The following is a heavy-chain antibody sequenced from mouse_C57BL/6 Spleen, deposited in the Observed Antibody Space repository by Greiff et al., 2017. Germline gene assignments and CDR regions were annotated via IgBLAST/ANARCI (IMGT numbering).Heavy chain of an antibody. CDR2: FSSGGSYT. CDR1: GFTFSSYG. CDR3: AKQGGALGRGYAMDY. Sequence: EVQLLEPGGDFVKPGGSLKLSCAASGFTFSSYGMSWVRQTPDRSLRWVATFSSGGSYTYYPDSVKGRFTISRYNAKNTLYLQMSRLKSEDTAMYYCAKQGGALGRGYAMDYWGQGTSVTVSA. D-gene: IGHD1-1*02. J-gene: IGHJ4*01. V-gene: IGHV5-6*01.